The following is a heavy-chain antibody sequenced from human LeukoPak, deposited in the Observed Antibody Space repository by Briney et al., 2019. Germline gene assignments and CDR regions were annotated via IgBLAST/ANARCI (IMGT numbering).Heavy chain of an antibody. CDR1: GGSISSYY. CDR3: AKVRSGSSSWADLDY. J-gene: IGHJ4*02. CDR2: IYYSGST. V-gene: IGHV4-59*01. D-gene: IGHD6-13*01. Sequence: SETLSLTCTVSGGSISSYYWSWIRQPPGKGLEWIGYIYYSGSTNYNPSLKSRVTISVDTSKNQFSLKLSSVTAADTAVYYCAKVRSGSSSWADLDYWGQGTLVTVSS.